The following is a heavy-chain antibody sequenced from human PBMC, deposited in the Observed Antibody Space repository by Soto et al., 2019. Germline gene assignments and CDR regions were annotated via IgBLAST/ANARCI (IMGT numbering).Heavy chain of an antibody. CDR1: GFTFSSYG. V-gene: IGHV3-33*01. J-gene: IGHJ4*01. Sequence: GGSLRLSCAASGFTFSSYGMHWVRQAPGKGLEWVAVIWYDGRNKYYADSVKGRFTISRDNSKNTLYLQMNSLRAEDTAVYYCAGSSGYYFFDYWGHGTLVTVSS. CDR3: AGSSGYYFFDY. D-gene: IGHD3-22*01. CDR2: IWYDGRNK.